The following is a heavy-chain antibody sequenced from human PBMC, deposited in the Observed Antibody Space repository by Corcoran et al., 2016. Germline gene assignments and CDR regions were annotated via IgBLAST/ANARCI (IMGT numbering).Heavy chain of an antibody. Sequence: QLQLQESGPGLVKPSETLSLTCTVSGGSISSSSYYWGWISQPPGKGLEWIGRIYYSGSTYYNPSLKSRGTISVDTSKNQFSLKMSSVTAADTAVYDCASDPITICGVSAFDIWCQGTMVTGSS. J-gene: IGHJ3*02. CDR3: ASDPITICGVSAFDI. D-gene: IGHD3-3*01. V-gene: IGHV4-39*07. CDR2: IYYSGST. CDR1: GGSISSSSYY.